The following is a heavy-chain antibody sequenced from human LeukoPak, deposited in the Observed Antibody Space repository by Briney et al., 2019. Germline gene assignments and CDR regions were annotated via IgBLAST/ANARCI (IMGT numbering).Heavy chain of an antibody. CDR1: GFTFSSYA. CDR2: ISGSGGST. D-gene: IGHD3-10*01. V-gene: IGHV3-23*01. CDR3: AKDHYYGSVNDAFDI. J-gene: IGHJ3*02. Sequence: GGSLRLPCAASGFTFSSYAMSWVRQAPGKGLEWVSAISGSGGSTYYADSVKGRFTISRDNSKNTLYLQMNSLRAEDTAVYYCAKDHYYGSVNDAFDIWGQGTMVTVSS.